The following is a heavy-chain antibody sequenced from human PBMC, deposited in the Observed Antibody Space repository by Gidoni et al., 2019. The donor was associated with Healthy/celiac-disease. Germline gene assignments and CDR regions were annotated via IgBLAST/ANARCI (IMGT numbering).Heavy chain of an antibody. D-gene: IGHD2-15*01. J-gene: IGHJ6*03. CDR3: ARVSYYGGNSYDLYYYYYMDV. CDR1: GGSFSGYY. CDR2: INHSGST. Sequence: QVQLQQWGAGLLKPSETLSLTCAVSGGSFSGYYWSWIRQPPGKGLEWIGEINHSGSTNYNPSLKSRVTISVDTSKNQFSLKLSSVTAADTAVYYCARVSYYGGNSYDLYYYYYMDVWGKGTTVTVSS. V-gene: IGHV4-34*01.